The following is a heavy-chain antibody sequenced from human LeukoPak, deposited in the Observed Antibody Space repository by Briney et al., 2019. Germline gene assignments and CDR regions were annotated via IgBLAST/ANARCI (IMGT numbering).Heavy chain of an antibody. V-gene: IGHV3-48*04. Sequence: GGSLRLSCAASGFTFSSYNMNWVRQTPGKGLEWVSYISSSSSTIYYADSVKGRFTISRDNAKNSLYLQMNSLRAEDTALYYCAKDKITMVRGVTHSGAFDIWGQGTMVTVSS. J-gene: IGHJ3*02. CDR1: GFTFSSYN. CDR2: ISSSSSTI. CDR3: AKDKITMVRGVTHSGAFDI. D-gene: IGHD3-10*01.